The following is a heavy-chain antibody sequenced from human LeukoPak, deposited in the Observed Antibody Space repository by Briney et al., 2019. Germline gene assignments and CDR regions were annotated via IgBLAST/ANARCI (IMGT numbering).Heavy chain of an antibody. CDR1: GFTVSSNC. CDR2: IYSDDST. J-gene: IGHJ4*02. D-gene: IGHD6-13*01. V-gene: IGHV3-53*01. CDR3: ARGPNRLAAYDY. Sequence: GGSVRLSCAASGFTVSSNCMSWVRQAPGKGLKWVSIIYSDDSTYYADSVKGRFTVSRDNSKNTLYLQMNSLRAEDTAVFFCARGPNRLAAYDYWGQGTLVTVSS.